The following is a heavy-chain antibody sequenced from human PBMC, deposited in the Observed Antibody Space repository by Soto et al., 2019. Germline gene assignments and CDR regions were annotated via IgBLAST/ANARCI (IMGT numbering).Heavy chain of an antibody. CDR1: GFTFSNYW. Sequence: GGSLRLSCAASGFTFSNYWMSWVRQVPGKGLEWVANIKEDGSEKYYVDSVKGRLTISRDNAKNALYLQMNSLRAEDTAVYYCARTTAFDYWGQGTLVTVSS. D-gene: IGHD1-7*01. CDR3: ARTTAFDY. V-gene: IGHV3-7*01. CDR2: IKEDGSEK. J-gene: IGHJ4*02.